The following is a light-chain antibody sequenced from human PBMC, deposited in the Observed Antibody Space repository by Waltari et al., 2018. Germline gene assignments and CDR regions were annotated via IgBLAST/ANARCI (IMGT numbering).Light chain of an antibody. CDR1: QTVYNN. J-gene: IGKJ1*01. CDR2: DAS. Sequence: ETKLTQSPATLSLSPGERDTLSCRASQTVYNNLAWYQQKPGQAPRLLIYDASNRATGIPARFSGGGSGTDFTLTISSLEPEDFAVYYCEKRSNWGWTFGQGTKVEMK. CDR3: EKRSNWGWT. V-gene: IGKV3-11*01.